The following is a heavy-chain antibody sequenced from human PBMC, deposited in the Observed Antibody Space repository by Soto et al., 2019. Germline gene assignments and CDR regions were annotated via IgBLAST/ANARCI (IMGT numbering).Heavy chain of an antibody. CDR2: MYNGGST. CDR1: GDSISSSNYY. D-gene: IGHD3-10*01. Sequence: QLQLQESGPALVKPSETLSLTCTVSGDSISSSNYYWGWIHQPPGKGLEWIGSMYNGGSTYYNPSLKSRVTISVDTSKNQFSLELSSVTAADTAVYYCARLPLGRRDLDHWGQGTLVTVSS. V-gene: IGHV4-39*01. CDR3: ARLPLGRRDLDH. J-gene: IGHJ4*02.